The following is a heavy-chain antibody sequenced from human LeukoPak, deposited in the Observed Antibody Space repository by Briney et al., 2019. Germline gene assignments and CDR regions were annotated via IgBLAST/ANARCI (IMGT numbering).Heavy chain of an antibody. CDR2: ISWNSGSI. CDR3: AKAQDAGVGPPSDY. D-gene: IGHD2-8*01. Sequence: PGRSLRLSCAASGFTFDDYAMHWVRQAPGKGLEWVSGISWNSGSIGYADSVKGRFTISRDNAKNSLYLQMNSLRAEDTALYYCAKAQDAGVGPPSDYWGQGTLVTVSS. V-gene: IGHV3-9*01. J-gene: IGHJ4*02. CDR1: GFTFDDYA.